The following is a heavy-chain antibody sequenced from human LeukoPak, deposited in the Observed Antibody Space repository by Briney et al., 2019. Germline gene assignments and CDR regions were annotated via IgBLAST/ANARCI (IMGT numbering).Heavy chain of an antibody. CDR3: AREPTTTNWFDP. V-gene: IGHV4-39*02. CDR1: GGSISSSSYY. D-gene: IGHD3-10*01. CDR2: IYYSGST. J-gene: IGHJ6*04. Sequence: KTSETLSLTCTVSGGSISSSSYYWGWIRQPPGKGLEWIGSIYYSGSTYYNPSLKSRVTISVDTSKNQFSLKLSSVTAADTAVYYCAREPTTTNWFDPWGKGTTVPVSS.